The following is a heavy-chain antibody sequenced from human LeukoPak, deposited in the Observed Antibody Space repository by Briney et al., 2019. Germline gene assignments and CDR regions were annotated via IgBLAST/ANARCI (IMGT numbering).Heavy chain of an antibody. V-gene: IGHV3-7*01. Sequence: GGSLRLSCTASGFAFNEYSLNWVRQAPGKGLEWVANIRPDGSVIHYVDSVKGRFTISRDSAKNSLYLQMNSLRVEDTAVYYCARDDTHSDTSGSFYDAFDIWGQGTMVTVSS. D-gene: IGHD3-22*01. CDR2: IRPDGSVI. CDR3: ARDDTHSDTSGSFYDAFDI. J-gene: IGHJ3*02. CDR1: GFAFNEYS.